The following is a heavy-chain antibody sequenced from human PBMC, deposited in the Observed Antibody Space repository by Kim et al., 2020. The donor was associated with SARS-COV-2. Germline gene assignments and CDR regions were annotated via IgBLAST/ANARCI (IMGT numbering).Heavy chain of an antibody. V-gene: IGHV3-23*01. Sequence: GGSLRLSCAASGFTFSSYAMSWVRQAPGKGLEWVSAISGSGGSTYYADSVKGRFTISRDNSKNTLYLQMNSLRAEDTAVYYCAKDLLGSPYYYGSGSEGGLYWGQGTLVTVSS. J-gene: IGHJ4*02. CDR3: AKDLLGSPYYYGSGSEGGLY. D-gene: IGHD3-10*01. CDR2: ISGSGGST. CDR1: GFTFSSYA.